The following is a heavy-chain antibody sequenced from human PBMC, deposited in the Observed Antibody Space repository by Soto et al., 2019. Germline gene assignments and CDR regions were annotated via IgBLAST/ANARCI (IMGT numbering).Heavy chain of an antibody. V-gene: IGHV3-30-3*01. CDR3: ARVSSHEYYYYYGMDV. D-gene: IGHD6-6*01. Sequence: GSLRLSCVASGFTFSSYAMHWVRQAPGKGLEWVAVISYDGSNKYYADSVKGRFTISRDNSKNTLYLQMNSLRAEDTAVYYCARVSSHEYYYYYGMDVWGQGTTVTVSS. CDR2: ISYDGSNK. J-gene: IGHJ6*02. CDR1: GFTFSSYA.